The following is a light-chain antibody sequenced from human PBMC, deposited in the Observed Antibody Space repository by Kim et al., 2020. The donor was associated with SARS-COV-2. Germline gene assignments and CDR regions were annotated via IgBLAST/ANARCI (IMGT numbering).Light chain of an antibody. CDR2: RDV. J-gene: IGLJ3*02. V-gene: IGLV3-9*01. Sequence: SYELTQPLSVSVALGQTARITCGGDDIGSKNVHWYQQKPGQAPVLVIYRDVSRPSGIPERFSGSNSGNTATLTISRAQGGDEADYYCQVWDSSLRVFGGGTQLTVL. CDR1: DIGSKN. CDR3: QVWDSSLRV.